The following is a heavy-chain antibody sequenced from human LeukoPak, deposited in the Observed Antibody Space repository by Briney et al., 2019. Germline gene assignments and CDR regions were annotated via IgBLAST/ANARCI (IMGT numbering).Heavy chain of an antibody. CDR2: INEDGSIT. CDR3: ARDPNYYDSSGYYRDAFDI. Sequence: GGSLRLSCAVSGFTFRTYWMHWVRQVPGEGLVWVSRINEDGSITNYADSVKGRFSISRDNAKNTLYLQMNSLRAEDTAVYYCARDPNYYDSSGYYRDAFDIWGQGTMVTVSS. D-gene: IGHD3-22*01. CDR1: GFTFRTYW. V-gene: IGHV3-74*01. J-gene: IGHJ3*02.